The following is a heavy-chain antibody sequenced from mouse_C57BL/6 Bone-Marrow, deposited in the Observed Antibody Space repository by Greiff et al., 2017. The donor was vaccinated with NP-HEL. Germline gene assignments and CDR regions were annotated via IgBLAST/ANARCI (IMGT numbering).Heavy chain of an antibody. CDR2: IWSDGST. D-gene: IGHD1-1*01. Sequence: QVQLKESGPGLVAPSQSLSISCTVSGFSLTSYGVHWVRQPPGKGLEWLVVIWSDGSTTYNSALKSRLSISKDNSKSQVFLKMNSLQTDDTAMYYCARHNYYGSRNYAMDYWGQGTSVTVSS. CDR3: ARHNYYGSRNYAMDY. V-gene: IGHV2-6-1*01. CDR1: GFSLTSYG. J-gene: IGHJ4*01.